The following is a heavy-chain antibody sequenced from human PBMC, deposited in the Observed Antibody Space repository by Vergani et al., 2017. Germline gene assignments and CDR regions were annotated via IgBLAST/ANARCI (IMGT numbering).Heavy chain of an antibody. D-gene: IGHD4-17*01. V-gene: IGHV4-59*01. CDR3: ASSMTTVTSRYYYMDV. CDR1: GGSISSYY. Sequence: QVQLQESGPGLVKPSETLSLTCTVSGGSISSYYWSWIRQPPGKGLEWIGYIYYSGSTNYNPSLKSRVTISVDTSKNQFSLKLSSVTAADTAVYYCASSMTTVTSRYYYMDVWGTGTTVTVS. CDR2: IYYSGST. J-gene: IGHJ6*03.